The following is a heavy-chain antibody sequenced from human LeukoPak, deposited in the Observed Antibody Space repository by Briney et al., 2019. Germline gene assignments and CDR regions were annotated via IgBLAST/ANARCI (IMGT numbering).Heavy chain of an antibody. CDR1: GFTFSSYA. J-gene: IGHJ6*02. V-gene: IGHV3-30-3*01. Sequence: PGGSLRLSCAASGFTFSSYAMHWVRQAPGKGLEWVAVISYDGSNKYYADSVKGRFTISRDNSKNTLYLQMNSLRAEDTAVYYCARVCGRCLAAAGTGYYGMDVWGQGTTVTVSS. CDR3: ARVCGRCLAAAGTGYYGMDV. D-gene: IGHD6-13*01. CDR2: ISYDGSNK.